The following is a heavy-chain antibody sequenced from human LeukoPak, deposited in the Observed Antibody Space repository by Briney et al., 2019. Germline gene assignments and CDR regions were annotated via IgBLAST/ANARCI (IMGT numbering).Heavy chain of an antibody. V-gene: IGHV4-38-2*02. CDR1: GYSISSGYY. J-gene: IGHJ4*02. Sequence: SETLSLTCTVSGYSISSGYYWGWIRQPPGKGLEWIGSIYHSGSTYYNPSLKSRVTISVDTSKNQFSLKLSSVTAADTAVYYRARDLTYKWEFDYWGQGTLVTVSS. CDR3: ARDLTYKWEFDY. D-gene: IGHD1-26*01. CDR2: IYHSGST.